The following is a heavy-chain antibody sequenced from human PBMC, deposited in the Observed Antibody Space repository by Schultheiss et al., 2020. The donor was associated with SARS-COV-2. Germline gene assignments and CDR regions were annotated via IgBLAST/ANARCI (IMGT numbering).Heavy chain of an antibody. CDR1: GFTFSSYA. CDR2: IWYDGSNK. D-gene: IGHD6-13*01. V-gene: IGHV3-33*08. CDR3: ARARYGSRPILTWYFDL. Sequence: GGSLRLSCAASGFTFSSYAMSWVRQAPGKGLEWVAVIWYDGSNKYYADSVKGRFTISRDNSKNTLYLQMNSLRAEDTAVYYCARARYGSRPILTWYFDLWGRGTLVTVSS. J-gene: IGHJ2*01.